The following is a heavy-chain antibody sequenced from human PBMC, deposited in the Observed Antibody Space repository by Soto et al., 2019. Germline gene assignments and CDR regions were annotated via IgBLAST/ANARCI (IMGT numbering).Heavy chain of an antibody. CDR3: AGEVVVPGPRYYYSGMDG. J-gene: IGHJ6*02. CDR2: IYYSGST. Sequence: QVQLQESGPGLVKPSETLSLTCTVSGGSVSSGSYYWSWIRQPPGKGREGIGYIYYSGSTNYNPSLQSRVTLSVDTSKNQFSLKLSSVSAADPAVYYCAGEVVVPGPRYYYSGMDGWGQGTTVTVSS. V-gene: IGHV4-61*01. D-gene: IGHD2-2*01. CDR1: GGSVSSGSYY.